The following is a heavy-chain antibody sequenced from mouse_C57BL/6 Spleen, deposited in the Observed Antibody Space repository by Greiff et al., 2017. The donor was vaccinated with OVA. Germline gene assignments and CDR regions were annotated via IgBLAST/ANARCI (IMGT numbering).Heavy chain of an antibody. CDR3: ARSIYYGSSYDY. Sequence: EVKLQESGPELVKPGASVKIPCKASGYTFTDYNMDWVKQSHGKSLEWIGDINPNNGGTIYNQKFKGKATLTVDKSSSTAYMELRSLTSEDTAVYYCARSIYYGSSYDYWGQGTTLTVSS. CDR1: GYTFTDYN. V-gene: IGHV1-18*01. D-gene: IGHD1-1*01. CDR2: INPNNGGT. J-gene: IGHJ2*01.